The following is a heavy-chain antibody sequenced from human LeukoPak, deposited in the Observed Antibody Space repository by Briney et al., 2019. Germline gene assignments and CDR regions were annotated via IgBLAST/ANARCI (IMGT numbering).Heavy chain of an antibody. CDR1: GYPFTSYW. J-gene: IGHJ5*02. CDR3: ARASSSVALILPWFDP. V-gene: IGHV5-51*01. Sequence: GESLKISCKGSGYPFTSYWIAWVRQMPGKGLEWMGIIYPGDSNTRYSPSFQGQVTISADKSISTAYLQWSSLKASDTAMYYCARASSSVALILPWFDPWGQGTLVTVSS. CDR2: IYPGDSNT. D-gene: IGHD6-6*01.